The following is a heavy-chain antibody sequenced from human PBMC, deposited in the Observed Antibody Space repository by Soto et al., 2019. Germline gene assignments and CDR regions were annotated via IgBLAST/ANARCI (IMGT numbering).Heavy chain of an antibody. D-gene: IGHD2-8*01. CDR1: GFTFSSYG. CDR2: ISYDGSNK. Sequence: GGSLRLSCAASGFTFSSYGMHWVRQAPGKGLEWVAVISYDGSNKYYADSVKGRFTISRDNSKNTLYLQMNSLRAEDTAVYYCAKGKEGRYQWLADDAFDIWGQGTMVTVSS. V-gene: IGHV3-30*18. CDR3: AKGKEGRYQWLADDAFDI. J-gene: IGHJ3*02.